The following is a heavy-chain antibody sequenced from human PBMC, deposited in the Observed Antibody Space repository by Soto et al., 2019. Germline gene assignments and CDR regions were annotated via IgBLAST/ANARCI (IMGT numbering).Heavy chain of an antibody. J-gene: IGHJ4*02. CDR1: GFSVSYKY. CDR3: AKSRVFIGAIVTLLDS. V-gene: IGHV3-53*01. Sequence: GGSLRLSCAAAGFSVSYKYMNWVRQAPGKGLEWVSVIYSVGTRYYADSVKGRFTISRDSSENTLYLQMNGLRADGTALYFCAKSRVFIGAIVTLLDSWGQGTQVTVSS. D-gene: IGHD3-16*02. CDR2: IYSVGTR.